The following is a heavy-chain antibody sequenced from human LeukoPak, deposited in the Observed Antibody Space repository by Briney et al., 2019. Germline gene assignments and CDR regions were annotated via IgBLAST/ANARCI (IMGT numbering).Heavy chain of an antibody. CDR3: ARDSPAPDY. Sequence: GGSLRLSCAASGFTFSSYSMNWVRQAPGKGLEWVSYISSSSSTIYYADSVKGRFAISRDNAKDSLYLQMNSLRAEDTAVYYCARDSPAPDYWGQGTLVTVSS. CDR1: GFTFSSYS. CDR2: ISSSSSTI. V-gene: IGHV3-48*01. J-gene: IGHJ4*02.